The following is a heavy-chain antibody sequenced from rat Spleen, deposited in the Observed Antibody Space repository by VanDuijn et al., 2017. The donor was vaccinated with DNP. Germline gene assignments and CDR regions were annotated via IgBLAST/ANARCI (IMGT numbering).Heavy chain of an antibody. CDR3: VRWNSGHFDY. D-gene: IGHD4-3*01. CDR1: GFTFSAYY. CDR2: ISYDGGRT. J-gene: IGHJ2*01. Sequence: EVQLVESGGGLVQPGRSLKLSCAASGFTFSAYYMAWVRQAPAKGLEWVAYISYDGGRTYYPDSVKGRFTISRDNAINTLYLQMNSLRSEDMATYYCVRWNSGHFDYWGQGVMVPVSS. V-gene: IGHV5-22*01.